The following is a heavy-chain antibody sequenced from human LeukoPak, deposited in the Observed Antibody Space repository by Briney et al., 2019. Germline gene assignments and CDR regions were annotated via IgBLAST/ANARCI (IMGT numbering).Heavy chain of an antibody. CDR2: INPSGGST. D-gene: IGHD2-8*01. V-gene: IGHV1-46*01. CDR3: ARGHCTNGVCYNFDY. Sequence: AAVKVSCTASGYTFTSYYMHWVRQAPGQGLEWMGIINPSGGSTSYAQKFQGRVTMTRDTSTSTVYMELSSLRSEDTAVYYCARGHCTNGVCYNFDYWGQGTLVTVSS. CDR1: GYTFTSYY. J-gene: IGHJ4*02.